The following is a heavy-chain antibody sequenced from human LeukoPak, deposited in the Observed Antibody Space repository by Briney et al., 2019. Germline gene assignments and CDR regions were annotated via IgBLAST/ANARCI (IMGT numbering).Heavy chain of an antibody. V-gene: IGHV4-39*01. CDR1: GGSINSNSYY. CDR3: ARQTSGYNSGLRLDY. CDR2: VYYSGGT. J-gene: IGHJ4*02. D-gene: IGHD6-19*01. Sequence: SETLSLTCSVSGGSINSNSYYWAWIRRPPGKGLEWIGSVYYSGGTYYNPSLKSRVTMFVDTSKNQFSLKLSSVTAADTAVYYCARQTSGYNSGLRLDYWGQGTPVTVSS.